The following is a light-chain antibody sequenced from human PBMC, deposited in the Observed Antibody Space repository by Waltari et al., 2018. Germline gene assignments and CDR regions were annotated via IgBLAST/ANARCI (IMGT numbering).Light chain of an antibody. CDR3: QSYDTTLSVV. J-gene: IGLJ3*02. V-gene: IGLV1-40*01. Sequence: QSVLTQPPSVSGAPGQKVTISCTGSGSNIRAGYDVHWYQPLPRAAPKLPIYGTSSRPLGVPDRFFGSTSGTSASLAITGLQAEDEADYYCQSYDTTLSVVFGGGTKLTVL. CDR2: GTS. CDR1: GSNIRAGYD.